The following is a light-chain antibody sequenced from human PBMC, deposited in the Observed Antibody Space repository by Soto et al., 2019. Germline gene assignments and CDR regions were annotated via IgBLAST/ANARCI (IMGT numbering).Light chain of an antibody. J-gene: IGLJ2*01. CDR1: SSDVGSYNL. V-gene: IGLV2-23*02. Sequence: QSALTQPASVSGSPGQSITISCTGTSSDVGSYNLVSWYQQHPGKAPKLLIYEVSKWPSGVSNRFSGSKSGNTASLTISGLQTEDEADYYCCSYAGSSTPVLFGGGTQLTVL. CDR3: CSYAGSSTPVL. CDR2: EVS.